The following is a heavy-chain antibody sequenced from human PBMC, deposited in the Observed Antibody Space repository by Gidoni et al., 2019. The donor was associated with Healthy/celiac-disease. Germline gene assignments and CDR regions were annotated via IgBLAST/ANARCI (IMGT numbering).Heavy chain of an antibody. J-gene: IGHJ3*02. CDR3: ASGSSYIVVVPAASPGAFDI. CDR2: IYYSGST. D-gene: IGHD2-2*01. Sequence: PSETLSLTCTVSGGSISSSSYYWGWIRQPPGKGLEWIGSIYYSGSTYYNPSLKSRVTISVDTSKNQFSLKLSSVTAADTAVYYCASGSSYIVVVPAASPGAFDIWGQGTMVTVSS. CDR1: GGSISSSSYY. V-gene: IGHV4-39*01.